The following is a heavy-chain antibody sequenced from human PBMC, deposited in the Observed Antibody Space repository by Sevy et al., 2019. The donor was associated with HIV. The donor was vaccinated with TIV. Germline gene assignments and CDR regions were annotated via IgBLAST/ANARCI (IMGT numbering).Heavy chain of an antibody. CDR1: GFTFSDAW. CDR2: VRSKGDGGTT. Sequence: GGSLRLSCAASGFTFSDAWLSWVRQAPGKGLEWVGRVRSKGDGGTTDYAAPVNGRFTIVRYDSKNVLYVQLNSLQIEDAGVYYCSTEGADWGQGTRVTVSS. V-gene: IGHV3-15*01. CDR3: STEGAD. J-gene: IGHJ4*02.